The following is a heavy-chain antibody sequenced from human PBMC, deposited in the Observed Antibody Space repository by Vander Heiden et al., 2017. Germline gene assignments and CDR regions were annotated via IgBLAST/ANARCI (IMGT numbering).Heavy chain of an antibody. CDR3: VGYGYSWYNAFDT. CDR1: GGSTGSGGCY. CDR2: MYNSGNT. V-gene: IGHV4-31*03. J-gene: IGHJ3*02. Sequence: QVQLQASGPGLVKPSQTLSLTCTVSGGSTGSGGCYWSWVPARQGKGLDWIGYMYNSGNTYYNPTLKGRVTMSGDTSKNQFTLKLNSVTAADAALYLGVGYGYSWYNAFDTWGQGTTVTVSS. D-gene: IGHD6-13*01.